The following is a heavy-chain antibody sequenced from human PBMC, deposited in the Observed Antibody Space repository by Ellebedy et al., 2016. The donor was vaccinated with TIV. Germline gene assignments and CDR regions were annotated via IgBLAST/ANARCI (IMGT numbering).Heavy chain of an antibody. V-gene: IGHV4-39*01. D-gene: IGHD1-26*01. CDR2: IYYSGTI. Sequence: WVRQAPGKGLEWIASIYYSGTIYFNPSLKSRVTISVDTSKDHFSLTLSSVTAADTAVYYCARHRFRASGSNGHNWFDHWGQGTLVTVSS. J-gene: IGHJ5*02. CDR3: ARHRFRASGSNGHNWFDH.